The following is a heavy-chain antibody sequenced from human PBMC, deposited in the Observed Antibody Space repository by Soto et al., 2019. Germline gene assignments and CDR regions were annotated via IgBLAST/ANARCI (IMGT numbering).Heavy chain of an antibody. V-gene: IGHV3-53*01. J-gene: IGHJ3*02. CDR1: GFTVSSNY. Sequence: VGSLRLSCAASGFTVSSNYMSWVRQAPGKGLEWVSVIYSGGSTYYADSVKGRFTISRDNSKNTLYLQMNSLRAEDTAVYYCARVSKDAFDIWGQGTMVTVSS. CDR2: IYSGGST. CDR3: ARVSKDAFDI.